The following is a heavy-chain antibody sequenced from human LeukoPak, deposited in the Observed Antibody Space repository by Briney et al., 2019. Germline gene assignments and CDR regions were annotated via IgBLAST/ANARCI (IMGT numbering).Heavy chain of an antibody. V-gene: IGHV4-59*11. CDR2: IYSRGTT. D-gene: IGHD1-26*01. CDR3: ARDSFTVGDPTPSDVFDI. J-gene: IGHJ3*02. CDR1: GDSINTDHY. Sequence: SETLSLTCTVSGDSINTDHYWSWIRQTPGKGLEWIGYIYSRGTTHYNPSLTGRVTISLDTSKNQFSLNLRSVTAADTALYYCARDSFTVGDPTPSDVFDIWGQGTTVTVSS.